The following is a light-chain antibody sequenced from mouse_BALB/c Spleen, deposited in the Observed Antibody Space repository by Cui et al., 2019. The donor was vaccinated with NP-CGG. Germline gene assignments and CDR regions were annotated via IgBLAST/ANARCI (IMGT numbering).Light chain of an antibody. CDR3: ALWYSNHWV. CDR2: GTN. Sequence: QAVVTQEYALTTSPGDTVTLTCRSSTGAVTTSNYANWVQQKPDHLFTGLIGGTNNRPPGVPARFSGSLIGDKAALTITGAQTEDEAIYFCALWYSNHWVFGGGTKLTVL. V-gene: IGLV1*01. CDR1: TGAVTTSNY. J-gene: IGLJ1*01.